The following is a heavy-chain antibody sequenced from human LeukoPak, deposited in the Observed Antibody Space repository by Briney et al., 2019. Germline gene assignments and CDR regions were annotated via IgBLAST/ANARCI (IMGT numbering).Heavy chain of an antibody. CDR3: ARDPDGDGYNYDY. Sequence: GGSLRLSCAASGFTFSSYSMNWVRQAPGKGLEWVSSISSSSSYIYYADSVKGRFTISRDNAKNSLYLQMNSLRAEDTAVYYCARDPDGDGYNYDYWGQGTLVTVSS. CDR2: ISSSSSYI. CDR1: GFTFSSYS. J-gene: IGHJ4*02. D-gene: IGHD5-24*01. V-gene: IGHV3-21*01.